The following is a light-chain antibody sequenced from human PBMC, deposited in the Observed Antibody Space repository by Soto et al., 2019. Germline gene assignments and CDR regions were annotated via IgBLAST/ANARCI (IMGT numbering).Light chain of an antibody. CDR2: GAS. CDR3: QQYGSTPRT. Sequence: EIVLTQSPGTPSLSPGERATLSCRASQRVSSSYLAWYQQKPGQAPRLLIYGASSRATGIPDRFSGSGFGTDFTLTISRLEPGDFAVYYCQQYGSTPRTFGQGTKVEI. CDR1: QRVSSSY. J-gene: IGKJ1*01. V-gene: IGKV3-20*01.